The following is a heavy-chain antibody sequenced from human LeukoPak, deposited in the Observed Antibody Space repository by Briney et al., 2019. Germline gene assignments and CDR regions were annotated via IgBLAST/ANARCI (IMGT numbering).Heavy chain of an antibody. J-gene: IGHJ4*02. Sequence: GGSLRLSCAASGFTFSSYSMNWVRQAPGKELEWVSSISSSSSYIYYADSVKGRFTISRDNAKNSLYLQMNSLRAEDTAVYYCARAAIPTTGAHSDYWGQGTLVTVSS. CDR2: ISSSSSYI. D-gene: IGHD4-11*01. V-gene: IGHV3-21*01. CDR1: GFTFSSYS. CDR3: ARAAIPTTGAHSDY.